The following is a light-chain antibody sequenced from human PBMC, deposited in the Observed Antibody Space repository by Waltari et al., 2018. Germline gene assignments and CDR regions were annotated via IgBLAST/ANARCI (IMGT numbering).Light chain of an antibody. CDR3: QLSGSSLYT. Sequence: IILTQFQATLQLSAQERSTISCRASQTVINTYLALYQQKPGQPPRLLIYATSTRAPGIPDRFSGSESGTDFTLTINRLEPEDFAVYFCQLSGSSLYTFGQGTKLAIK. CDR1: QTVINTY. CDR2: ATS. J-gene: IGKJ2*01. V-gene: IGKV3-20*01.